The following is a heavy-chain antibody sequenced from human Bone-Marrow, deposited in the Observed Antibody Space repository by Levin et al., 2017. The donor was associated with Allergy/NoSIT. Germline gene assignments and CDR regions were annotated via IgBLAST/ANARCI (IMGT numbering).Heavy chain of an antibody. J-gene: IGHJ4*02. V-gene: IGHV4-38-2*02. D-gene: IGHD5-18*01. Sequence: SETLSLTCTVSGYSISSGYYWGWIRQPPGKGLEWIGSIYHSGSTYYNPSLKSRVTISVDTSKNQFSLKLSSVTAADTAVYYCAIGYGDNWGQGTLVTVSS. CDR2: IYHSGST. CDR3: AIGYGDN. CDR1: GYSISSGYY.